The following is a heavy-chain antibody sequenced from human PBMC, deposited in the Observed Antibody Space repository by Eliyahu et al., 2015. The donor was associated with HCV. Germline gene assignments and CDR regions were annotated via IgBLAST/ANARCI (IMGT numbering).Heavy chain of an antibody. CDR3: ARETPSSGFAFDI. J-gene: IGHJ3*02. CDR1: GGSXXIGGYY. CDR2: IYHSGST. D-gene: IGHD3-22*01. V-gene: IGHV4-31*02. Sequence: QVQLQEWGPGLVKPSQTXSLTXXVSGGSXXIGGYYWSWIRQHPGKGLEWIGCIYHSGSTYYNPSLKSRVIISVDTSKNQFSLMLSSVTAADTAVYYCARETPSSGFAFDIWGQGTMVTVSP.